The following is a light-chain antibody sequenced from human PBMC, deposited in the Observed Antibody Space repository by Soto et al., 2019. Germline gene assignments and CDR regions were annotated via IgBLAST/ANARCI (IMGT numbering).Light chain of an antibody. CDR3: QQYGSSPWT. CDR1: QSVSTRH. J-gene: IGKJ1*01. Sequence: NVLTQSPGTLSLSPGERATLSCRASQSVSTRHLAWYQQKPGQAPRLLMYGAFIRATGIPDRISGSGSGTDFSLTISRLEPEDFAVYYCQQYGSSPWTFGQGTTVEIK. CDR2: GAF. V-gene: IGKV3-20*01.